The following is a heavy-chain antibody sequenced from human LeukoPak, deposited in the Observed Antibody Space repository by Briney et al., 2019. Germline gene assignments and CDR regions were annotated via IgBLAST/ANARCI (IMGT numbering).Heavy chain of an antibody. D-gene: IGHD2-15*01. CDR3: AKDHIVVVVAATFPGY. Sequence: GGSLRLSCAASGFTFSSYGMHWVRQAPGKGLEWVAVISYDGSNKYYADSVKGRFTISRDNSKNTLYLQMNSLRAEDTAVYYCAKDHIVVVVAATFPGYWGQGTLVTVSS. CDR2: ISYDGSNK. CDR1: GFTFSSYG. V-gene: IGHV3-30*18. J-gene: IGHJ4*02.